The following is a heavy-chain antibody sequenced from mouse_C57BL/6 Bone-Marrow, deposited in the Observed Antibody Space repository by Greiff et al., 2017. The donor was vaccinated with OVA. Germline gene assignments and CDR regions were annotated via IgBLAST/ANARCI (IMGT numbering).Heavy chain of an antibody. CDR2: IHPNSGST. CDR1: GYTFTSYW. J-gene: IGHJ3*01. V-gene: IGHV1-64*01. CDR3: VYYDYLAWFAY. Sequence: QVQLQQPGAELVKPGASVKLSCKASGYTFTSYWMHWVKQRPGQGLEWIGMIHPNSGSTNYNEKFKSKATLTVDKSSSTAYMQLSRLTSEDSAVYYCVYYDYLAWFAYWGQGTLVTVSA. D-gene: IGHD2-4*01.